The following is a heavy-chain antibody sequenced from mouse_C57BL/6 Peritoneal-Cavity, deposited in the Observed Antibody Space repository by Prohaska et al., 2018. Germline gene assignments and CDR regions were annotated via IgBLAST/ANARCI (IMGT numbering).Heavy chain of an antibody. Sequence: EVQLLETGGGLVQPGGSRGLSCEGSGFTFSGFWMSWVRQTPGKTLEWIGDINSDGIAINHEPSIKDRFTSFIVNYKSTLYRHISNVRSADPARYFCMRYSNYWSFDVWGTAPTVTVSS. CDR2: INSDGIAI. CDR1: GFTFSGFW. CDR3: MRYSNYWSFDV. V-gene: IGHV11-1*02. J-gene: IGHJ1*03. D-gene: IGHD2-5*01.